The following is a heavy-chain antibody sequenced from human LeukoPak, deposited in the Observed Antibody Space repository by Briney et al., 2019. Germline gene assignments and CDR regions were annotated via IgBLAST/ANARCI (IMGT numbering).Heavy chain of an antibody. CDR3: ARRGIAAAGIGLNYFDY. V-gene: IGHV5-51*01. D-gene: IGHD6-13*01. CDR1: GYSFTSYW. Sequence: GESLKISCKGSGYSFTSYWIGRVRQMPGKGLEWMGIIYPGDSDTRYSPSFQGQVTISADKSISTAYLQWSSLKASDTAMYYCARRGIAAAGIGLNYFDYWGQGTLVTVSS. J-gene: IGHJ4*02. CDR2: IYPGDSDT.